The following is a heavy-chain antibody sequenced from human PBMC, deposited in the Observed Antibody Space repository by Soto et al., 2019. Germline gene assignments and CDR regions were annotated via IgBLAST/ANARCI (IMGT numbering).Heavy chain of an antibody. J-gene: IGHJ4*02. D-gene: IGHD2-8*01. V-gene: IGHV4-39*01. CDR3: ARILNGHYYIDY. CDR2: VFHSGST. CDR1: GDSISSNSHY. Sequence: SKTLSLTCTVPGDSISSNSHYWGWIRQSPGKGLEWIGSVFHSGSTKYNASLKSRVTISVDTSKDQFSLRLSSVTVADTAIYYCARILNGHYYIDYCGQGTQVTVSS.